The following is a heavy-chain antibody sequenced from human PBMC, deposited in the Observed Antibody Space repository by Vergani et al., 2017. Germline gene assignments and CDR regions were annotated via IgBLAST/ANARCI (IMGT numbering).Heavy chain of an antibody. V-gene: IGHV4-39*07. CDR1: GGSISSSSYY. CDR2: IYYSGST. J-gene: IGHJ6*03. D-gene: IGHD3-3*01. Sequence: QVQLQESGPGLVKPSETLSLTCTVSGGSISSSSYYWGWIRQPPGKGLEWIGSIYYSGSTYYNPSLKSRVTISVDTSKNQFSLKLSSVTAADTAVYYCARVNYEFWSGYKPYYYYYMDVWGKGTTVTASS. CDR3: ARVNYEFWSGYKPYYYYYMDV.